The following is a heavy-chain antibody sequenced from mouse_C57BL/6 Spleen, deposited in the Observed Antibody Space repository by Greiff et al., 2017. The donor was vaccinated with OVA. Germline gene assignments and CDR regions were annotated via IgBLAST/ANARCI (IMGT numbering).Heavy chain of an antibody. CDR2: INPSNGGT. CDR1: GYTFTSYW. V-gene: IGHV1-53*01. Sequence: QVQLQQPGTELVKPGASVKLSCKASGYTFTSYWMHWVKQRPGQGLEWIGNINPSNGGTNYNEKFKSKATLTVDKSSSTAYMQLSSLTSEDSAVDYCAREIYYDYPFAYWGQGTLVTVSA. J-gene: IGHJ3*01. CDR3: AREIYYDYPFAY. D-gene: IGHD2-4*01.